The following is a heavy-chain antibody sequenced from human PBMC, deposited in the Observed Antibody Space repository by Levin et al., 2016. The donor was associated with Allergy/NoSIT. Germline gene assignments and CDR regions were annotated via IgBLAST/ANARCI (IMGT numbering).Heavy chain of an antibody. D-gene: IGHD3-10*01. CDR1: GFTFSNFG. CDR3: ARGQMIRGLIGDF. J-gene: IGHJ4*02. V-gene: IGHV3-48*01. CDR2: ISASGSTI. Sequence: GGSLRLSCAASGFTFSNFGMNWVRQVPGKGLEWVSYISASGSTIYYAASVKGRFSISRDNAKESLHLQMNSLRPNDTAFYYCARGQMIRGLIGDFWGQGARVSVSS.